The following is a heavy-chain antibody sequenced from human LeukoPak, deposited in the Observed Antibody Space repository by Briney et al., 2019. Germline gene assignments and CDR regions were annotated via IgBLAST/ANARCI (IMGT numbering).Heavy chain of an antibody. CDR3: ARVSAGNRPFDY. V-gene: IGHV4-59*01. CDR2: IIDSGST. CDR1: GPSIRDYY. Sequence: SETLSLTCTVSGPSIRDYYWSWIRQPPGKGLEWIANIIDSGSTKHNPSLKSRVTVSVDTSKNQFSLKLSSVTAADTAVYYCARVSAGNRPFDYWGQGTLVTVSS. J-gene: IGHJ4*02. D-gene: IGHD2-15*01.